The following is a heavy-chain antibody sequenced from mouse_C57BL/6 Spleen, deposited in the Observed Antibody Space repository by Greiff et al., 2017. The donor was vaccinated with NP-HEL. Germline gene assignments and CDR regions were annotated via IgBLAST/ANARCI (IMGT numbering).Heavy chain of an antibody. CDR3: ARGYDYYLFAY. J-gene: IGHJ3*01. CDR2: ISYYGSN. V-gene: IGHV3-6*01. Sequence: EVQLQESGPGLVKPSQSLSLTCSVTGYSITSGYYWNWIRQFPGNKLEWMGYISYYGSNNYNPSLQNRISITPDPSTTHFFLMLNSVTTSDTATYYSARGYDYYLFAYWRQGTLVTVSA. CDR1: GYSITSGYY. D-gene: IGHD2-4*01.